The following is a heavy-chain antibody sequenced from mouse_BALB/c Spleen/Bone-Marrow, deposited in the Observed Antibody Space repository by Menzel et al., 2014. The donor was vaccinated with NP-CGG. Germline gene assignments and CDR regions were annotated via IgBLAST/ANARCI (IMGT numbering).Heavy chain of an antibody. Sequence: VMLVESGPGLVAPSQSLSITCTVSGFSLTSYGVSWVRQSPGKGLEWLGVIWGDGSTNYHSALISRLSISKDNPKSQLFLKLNSLQTDDTATYYCAKGEYAKRYYAMDYWGQGTSVTVSS. D-gene: IGHD2-10*02. V-gene: IGHV2-3*01. CDR1: GFSLTSYG. J-gene: IGHJ4*01. CDR2: IWGDGST. CDR3: AKGEYAKRYYAMDY.